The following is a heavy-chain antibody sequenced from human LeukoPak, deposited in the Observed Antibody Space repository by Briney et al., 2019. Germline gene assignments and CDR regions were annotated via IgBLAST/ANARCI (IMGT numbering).Heavy chain of an antibody. CDR3: AKGSGRMVRGVIDY. CDR1: GFTFDDYA. J-gene: IGHJ4*02. CDR2: ISWNSGSI. V-gene: IGHV3-9*01. D-gene: IGHD3-10*01. Sequence: GGSLRLSCAASGFTFDDYAMHWVRQAPGKGLEWVSGISWNSGSIGYADSVKGRFTISRDNAKNSLYLQMNSLRAEDTALYYCAKGSGRMVRGVIDYWGQGTLVTVSS.